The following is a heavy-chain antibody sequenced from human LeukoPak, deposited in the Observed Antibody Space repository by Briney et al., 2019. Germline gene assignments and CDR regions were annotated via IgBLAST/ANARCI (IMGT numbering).Heavy chain of an antibody. D-gene: IGHD3-16*02. Sequence: PGRSLRLSCAASGFTFSSYAMHWVRQAPGKGLEWVSAISGSGGSTYYADSVKGRFTISRDNSKNTLYLQMNSLRAEDTAVYYCAKDLMITFGGVIGLFDYWGQGTLVTVSS. J-gene: IGHJ4*02. CDR1: GFTFSSYA. V-gene: IGHV3-23*01. CDR2: ISGSGGST. CDR3: AKDLMITFGGVIGLFDY.